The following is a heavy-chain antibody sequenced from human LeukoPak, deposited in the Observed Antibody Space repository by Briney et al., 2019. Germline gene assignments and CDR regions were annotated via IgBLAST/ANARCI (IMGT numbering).Heavy chain of an antibody. Sequence: SETLSLTCTVSGGSISSYYWSWIRQPPGKGLEWIGYIYYSGSTNYNPSLKSRVTISVDTSKNQFSLKLSSVTAADTAVYYCARGQYDYDSSGYYYVDYWGQGTLVTVSS. D-gene: IGHD3-22*01. CDR1: GGSISSYY. V-gene: IGHV4-59*01. J-gene: IGHJ4*02. CDR2: IYYSGST. CDR3: ARGQYDYDSSGYYYVDY.